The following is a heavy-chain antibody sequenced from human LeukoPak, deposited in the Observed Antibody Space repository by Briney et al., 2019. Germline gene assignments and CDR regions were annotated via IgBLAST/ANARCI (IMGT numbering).Heavy chain of an antibody. CDR2: ISYDGSSK. Sequence: GGSLRLSCAASGFTFSSYGMHWVRQAPGKGLEWVGAISYDGSSKSYADSVKGRFTISRDNSKSTLFLQMNTLRAEDAAVYYCAKAPYAHTTAYYYMDVWGKGTTVTVSS. V-gene: IGHV3-30*18. CDR3: AKAPYAHTTAYYYMDV. D-gene: IGHD1-14*01. CDR1: GFTFSSYG. J-gene: IGHJ6*03.